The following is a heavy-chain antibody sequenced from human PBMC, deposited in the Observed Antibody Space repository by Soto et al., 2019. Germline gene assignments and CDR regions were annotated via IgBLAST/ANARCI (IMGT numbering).Heavy chain of an antibody. V-gene: IGHV1-18*01. Sequence: QAQLVQSGAEVKKPGASVKVSCKASGYTFYSHSISWVRQAPGQGLEWMGRINGDYGNTQYAQKFRGRVTMTTDTSTTTVYMELTNLRSDDTAGYYCARCIQGDYYYGMDVWCQGTTVTVSS. CDR1: GYTFYSHS. J-gene: IGHJ6*02. CDR2: INGDYGNT. CDR3: ARCIQGDYYYGMDV. D-gene: IGHD5-18*01.